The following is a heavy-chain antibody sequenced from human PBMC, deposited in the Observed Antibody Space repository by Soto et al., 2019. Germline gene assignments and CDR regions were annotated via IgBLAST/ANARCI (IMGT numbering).Heavy chain of an antibody. Sequence: QVQLQESGPGLVKPSGTLSLTCAVSSGSISSNNWWSWVRQPPGKGLEWIGEIYRSGRTNYNPSLKSRVTMSVDKPKTQFSLKLTSVTAADTAVYYCASRGYSGYDAKEFDYWGQGTLVTVSS. CDR3: ASRGYSGYDAKEFDY. D-gene: IGHD5-12*01. J-gene: IGHJ4*02. CDR2: IYRSGRT. CDR1: SGSISSNNW. V-gene: IGHV4-4*02.